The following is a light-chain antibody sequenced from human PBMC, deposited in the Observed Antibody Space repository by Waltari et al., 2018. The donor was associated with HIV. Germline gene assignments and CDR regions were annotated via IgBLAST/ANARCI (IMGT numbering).Light chain of an antibody. CDR1: SGRVASNY. V-gene: IGLV6-57*02. CDR2: KDD. Sequence: NFMLTQPHSVSASPGKTVTISCTGSSGRVASNYVQWYQQRPGSAPTTVIYKDDQRPSGVPDRFSGSINSSSNSASITISGLKTEDEADYYCQSFHGITAVFGGGTKLTVL. J-gene: IGLJ3*02. CDR3: QSFHGITAV.